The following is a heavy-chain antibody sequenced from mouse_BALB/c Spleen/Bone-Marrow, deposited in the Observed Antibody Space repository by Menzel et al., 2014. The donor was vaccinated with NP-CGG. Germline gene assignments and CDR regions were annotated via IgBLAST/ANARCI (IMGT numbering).Heavy chain of an antibody. V-gene: IGHV5-9-1*01. CDR2: ISSGGSYT. D-gene: IGHD2-4*01. Sequence: EVMLVESGGGLVQPGGSRKLSCAASGFTFSSYAMSWVRQTPEKRLEWVATISSGGSYTYYPDSVKGRFTISRDNAKNTLYLQMSSLRSEDTAMYYCARHGITRLLDYWGQCTTLTVSS. J-gene: IGHJ2*01. CDR1: GFTFSSYA. CDR3: ARHGITRLLDY.